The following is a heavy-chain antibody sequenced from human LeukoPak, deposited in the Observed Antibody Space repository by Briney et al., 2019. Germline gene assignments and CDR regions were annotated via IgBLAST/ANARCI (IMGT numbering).Heavy chain of an antibody. J-gene: IGHJ5*02. CDR1: GFTFSDYY. CDR3: ARAFDVWGSYRYLNWFDP. D-gene: IGHD3-16*02. CDR2: ISSSGSTI. V-gene: IGHV3-11*01. Sequence: GGSLRLSCAASGFTFSDYYMSWIRQAPGKGLEWVSYISSSGSTIYYADSVKGRFTISRDNAKNSLYLQMNSLRAEDTAVYYCARAFDVWGSYRYLNWFDPWGQGTLVTVSS.